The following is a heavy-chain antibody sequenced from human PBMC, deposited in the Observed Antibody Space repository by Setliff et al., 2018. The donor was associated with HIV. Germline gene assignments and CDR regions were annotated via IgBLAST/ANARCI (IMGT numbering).Heavy chain of an antibody. Sequence: GGSLRLSFAASGFTFSSYSMNWVRQAPGKGLEWVSFISGNSGAVTYADSVRGRFTMSRDNAKNSLYLQMNSLRAEDTAVYYCARTYYYDASGYYRPFDIWGQGTMVTVSS. J-gene: IGHJ3*02. V-gene: IGHV3-48*01. CDR3: ARTYYYDASGYYRPFDI. CDR1: GFTFSSYS. CDR2: ISGNSGAV. D-gene: IGHD3-22*01.